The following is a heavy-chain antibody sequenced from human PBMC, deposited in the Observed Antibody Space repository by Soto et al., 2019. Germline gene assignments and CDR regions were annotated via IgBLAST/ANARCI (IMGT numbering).Heavy chain of an antibody. CDR3: ARGVGGLLWVAQLDH. CDR2: IYHSGST. CDR1: SGSXXXXXXX. D-gene: IGHD3-10*01. V-gene: IGHV4-30-2*06. J-gene: IGHJ4*02. Sequence: QLQLQESGSGLVTPSQTLSLTCTVSSGSXXXXXXXXXXXRXSPGRGLEWIGYIYHSGSTFYNPSLXXRXXXXXXXXXXXXXXXXXXXXXXDTAIYYCARGVGGLLWVAQLDHWGQGFLVTVSS.